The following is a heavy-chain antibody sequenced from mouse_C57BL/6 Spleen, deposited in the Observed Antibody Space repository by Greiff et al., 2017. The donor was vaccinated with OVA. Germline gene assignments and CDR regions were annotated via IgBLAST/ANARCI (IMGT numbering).Heavy chain of an antibody. V-gene: IGHV1-62-2*01. CDR1: GYTFTEYT. CDR2: FYPGSGSI. Sequence: QVQLQQSGAELVKPGASVKLSCKASGYTFTEYTIHWVKQRSGQGLAWIGWFYPGSGSIKYNEKFKDKATLTADKSSSTVYMELSRLTSEDSAVYFWARHEGPSTVVATNYAMDYWGQGTSVTVSS. J-gene: IGHJ4*01. CDR3: ARHEGPSTVVATNYAMDY. D-gene: IGHD1-1*01.